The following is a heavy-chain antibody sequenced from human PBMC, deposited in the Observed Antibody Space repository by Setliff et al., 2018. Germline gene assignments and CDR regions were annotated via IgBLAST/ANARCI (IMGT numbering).Heavy chain of an antibody. J-gene: IGHJ4*02. Sequence: SETLSLTCTVSGGSISSGHYYWNWIRQPAGKGLEWIGRIYPSGGTNYNPSLKSRVTISVDTSKNHFSLKLTSVTAADTAVYYCARDISTGSYGYWGQGTLVTVSS. CDR2: IYPSGGT. CDR1: GGSISSGHYY. V-gene: IGHV4-61*02. D-gene: IGHD1-26*01. CDR3: ARDISTGSYGY.